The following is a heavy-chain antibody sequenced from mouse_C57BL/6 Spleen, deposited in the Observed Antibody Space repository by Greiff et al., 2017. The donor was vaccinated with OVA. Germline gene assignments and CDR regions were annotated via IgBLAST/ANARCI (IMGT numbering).Heavy chain of an antibody. D-gene: IGHD2-5*01. V-gene: IGHV1-9*01. CDR3: ARSYYSNYGAY. CDR2: ILPGSGST. CDR1: GYTFTGYW. Sequence: VQWVESGAELMKPGASVKLSCKATGYTFTGYWIEWVKQRPGHGLEWIGEILPGSGSTNYNEKFKGKATFTADTSSNTAYMQLSSLTTEDPAIYYCARSYYSNYGAYWGQGTLVTVSA. J-gene: IGHJ3*01.